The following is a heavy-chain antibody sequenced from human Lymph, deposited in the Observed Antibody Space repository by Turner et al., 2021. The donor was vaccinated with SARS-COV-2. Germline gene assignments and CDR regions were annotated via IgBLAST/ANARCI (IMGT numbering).Heavy chain of an antibody. CDR1: GGAISSSVYY. J-gene: IGHJ4*02. CDR3: AGGSPQSWFVPVFDY. Sequence: QLHLQVSGLGMVTPSETLSRTCTVLGGAISSSVYYRGWIRQHPGKGLEWIGSNEYSGSTYYNPALQSRVTLSEDKSKNQFSMKLTSVTAADTAVYYCAGGSPQSWFVPVFDYWGQGTLVTVSS. V-gene: IGHV4-39*01. D-gene: IGHD3-10*01. CDR2: NEYSGST.